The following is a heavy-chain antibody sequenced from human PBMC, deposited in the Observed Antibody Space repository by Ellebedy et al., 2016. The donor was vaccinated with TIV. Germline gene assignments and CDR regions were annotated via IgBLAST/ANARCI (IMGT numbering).Heavy chain of an antibody. V-gene: IGHV4-59*08. CDR1: GDSISDYY. J-gene: IGHJ4*02. D-gene: IGHD4-23*01. CDR3: ARQLRWSAPLNY. CDR2: IYDSGNT. Sequence: MPSETLSLTCSVSGDSISDYYWTWIRQPPGKGLEWIGYIYDSGNTNYNPSLKSRVTISMDTSKNQFSLQLTSVTAADTAVYFCARQLRWSAPLNYWGPGALVTVSS.